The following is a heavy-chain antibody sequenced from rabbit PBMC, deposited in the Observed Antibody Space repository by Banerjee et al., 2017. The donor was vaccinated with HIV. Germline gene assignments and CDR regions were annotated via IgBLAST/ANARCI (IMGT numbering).Heavy chain of an antibody. V-gene: IGHV1S45*01. J-gene: IGHJ4*01. Sequence: QEQLEESGGDLVKPEGSLTLTCKASGFSLSNNYVMRWVRQAPGKGLEWIASIYPSSGVTYYANWAKGRFTISKTSSTTVTLQMTSLTAADTATYFCASDIYGYGGFNLWGPGTLVTVS. D-gene: IGHD6-1*01. CDR2: IYPSSGVT. CDR1: GFSLSNNYV. CDR3: ASDIYGYGGFNL.